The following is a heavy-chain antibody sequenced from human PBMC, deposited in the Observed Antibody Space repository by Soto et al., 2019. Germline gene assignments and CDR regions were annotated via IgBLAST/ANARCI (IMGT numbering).Heavy chain of an antibody. J-gene: IGHJ4*02. D-gene: IGHD1-20*01. CDR2: IIPIFGTA. CDR1: GCTFSSYA. Sequence: SVKVSCKASGCTFSSYAISWVRQAPGQGLECMGGIIPIFGTANYAQKFQGRVTITADESTGTAYMELSSLRSEDTAVYYCARGHNWNYGYWGQGTLVTVSS. V-gene: IGHV1-69*13. CDR3: ARGHNWNYGY.